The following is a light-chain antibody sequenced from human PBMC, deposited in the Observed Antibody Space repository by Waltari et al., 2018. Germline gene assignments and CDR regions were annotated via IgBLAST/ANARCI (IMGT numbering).Light chain of an antibody. Sequence: QSALTQPASVSGSPGQSITISCTGTTSDVGAYNYVSWYQQQPGKAPKLMIYDVSNRPSVVSNRFSGSNAGNTASLIISGLQAEDEADYYCRSYTSSSLYVFGRGTKVTVL. V-gene: IGLV2-14*03. CDR1: TSDVGAYNY. J-gene: IGLJ1*01. CDR2: DVS. CDR3: RSYTSSSLYV.